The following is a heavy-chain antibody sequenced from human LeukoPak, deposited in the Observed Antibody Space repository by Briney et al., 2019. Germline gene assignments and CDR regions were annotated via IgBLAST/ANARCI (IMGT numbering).Heavy chain of an antibody. CDR3: ARIISGSYSQLDY. CDR1: GGSISSYY. V-gene: IGHV4-59*01. CDR2: IYYSGST. J-gene: IGHJ4*02. Sequence: SETLSLTCTVSGGSISSYYWSWIRQPPGKGLEYIGYIYYSGSTNYNPSLKSRVTISVDTSKNQFSLRLSSVTAADTAVYYCARIISGSYSQLDYWGQGTLVTVSS. D-gene: IGHD1-26*01.